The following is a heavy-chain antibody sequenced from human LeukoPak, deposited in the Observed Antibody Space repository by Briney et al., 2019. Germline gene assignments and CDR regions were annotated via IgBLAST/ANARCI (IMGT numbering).Heavy chain of an antibody. D-gene: IGHD2-15*01. V-gene: IGHV3-15*01. J-gene: IGHJ6*02. CDR1: GFTFSNAW. Sequence: GGSLRLSCAASGFTFSNAWMSWVRQAPGKGLEWVGRIKSKTDGGTTDYAAPVKGSFTISRDDSKNTLYLQMNSLKTEDTAVYYCKVVSDPYYYGMDVWGQGTTVTVSS. CDR2: IKSKTDGGTT. CDR3: KVVSDPYYYGMDV.